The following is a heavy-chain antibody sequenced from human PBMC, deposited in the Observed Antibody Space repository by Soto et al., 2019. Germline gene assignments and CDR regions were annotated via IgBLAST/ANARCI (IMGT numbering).Heavy chain of an antibody. CDR2: IYYSGST. Sequence: SETLSLTCSVSGASISSSSYYWGWIRQAPGKGLEWIGYIYYSGSTNYNPSLKSRVTISVDTSKNQFSLKLSSVTAADTAVYYCARDRSQLLKPNYYYYYGMDVWGQGTTVTVSS. CDR3: ARDRSQLLKPNYYYYYGMDV. J-gene: IGHJ6*02. D-gene: IGHD6-6*01. CDR1: GASISSSSYY. V-gene: IGHV4-61*01.